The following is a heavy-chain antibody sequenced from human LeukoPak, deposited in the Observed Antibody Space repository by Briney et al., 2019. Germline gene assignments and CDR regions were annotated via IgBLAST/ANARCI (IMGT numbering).Heavy chain of an antibody. CDR3: GSPPLGPAGVSDDY. CDR1: GVSISSGSYY. CDR2: IYYSGRT. J-gene: IGHJ4*02. Sequence: KASETLSLTCTVSGVSISSGSYYWGWIRQPPGKGLEWIGSIYYSGRTYYNPSLKSRVTISVDTSKNQFSLKLSSVTAADTAVYYCGSPPLGPAGVSDDYWGQGTLVTVSS. D-gene: IGHD2-8*01. V-gene: IGHV4-39*01.